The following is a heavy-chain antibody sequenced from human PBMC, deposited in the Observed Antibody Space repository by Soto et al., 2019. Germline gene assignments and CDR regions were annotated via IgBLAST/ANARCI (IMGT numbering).Heavy chain of an antibody. CDR3: TTEGAY. J-gene: IGHJ4*02. Sequence: GGSLRLSCAASGFTFSNAWMNWVRQAPGKGLEWVGRIKTKTAGGTTDYAAPVKGRFAISRDDSMNTLYLQMNSLKAEDTAVYYCTTEGAYWGQGTQVTAPQ. V-gene: IGHV3-15*07. CDR1: GFTFSNAW. CDR2: IKTKTAGGTT.